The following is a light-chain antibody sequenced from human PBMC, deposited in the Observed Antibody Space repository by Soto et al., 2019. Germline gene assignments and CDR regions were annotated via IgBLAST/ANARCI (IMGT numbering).Light chain of an antibody. CDR1: KLGDKY. V-gene: IGLV3-1*01. Sequence: SYELTQSPSVAGSPGQTASITCSGDKLGDKYACWYQQKPGQSPVLVIEQDRKLPSVIPERFSVSNSGNTVILTISGTQDIDEAEYYCQAWDSNTAVFGGGTKLTVL. CDR2: QDR. CDR3: QAWDSNTAV. J-gene: IGLJ2*01.